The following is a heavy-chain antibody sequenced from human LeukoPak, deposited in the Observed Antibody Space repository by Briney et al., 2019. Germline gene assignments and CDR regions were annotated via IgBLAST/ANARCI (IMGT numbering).Heavy chain of an antibody. V-gene: IGHV3-48*04. CDR1: GFSFGSYG. Sequence: GGSLRLSCAASGFSFGSYGLSWVRQTPGKGLQWASYISGNGGTTHYADSVEGRFTISRDNAKNSLYLQMSSLRAEDTAVNYCARDLDSGNYFFAYWGQGTPVTVSS. CDR2: ISGNGGTT. CDR3: ARDLDSGNYFFAY. J-gene: IGHJ4*02. D-gene: IGHD3-22*01.